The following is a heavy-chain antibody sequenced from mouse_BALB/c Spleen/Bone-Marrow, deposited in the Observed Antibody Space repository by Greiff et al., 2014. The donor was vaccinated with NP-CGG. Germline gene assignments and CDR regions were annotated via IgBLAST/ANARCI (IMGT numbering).Heavy chain of an antibody. V-gene: IGHV14-3*02. J-gene: IGHJ3*01. CDR2: IDPANGNT. CDR3: ANYYYGSSLFAY. CDR1: GFNXXXTY. D-gene: IGHD1-1*01. Sequence: SVKLSCTASGFNXXXTYMHXVKXRXEQGLEWIGRIDPANGNTKYDPKFQGKATITADTSSNTAYLQLSSLTSEDTAVYYCANYYYGSSLFAYWGQGTLVTVSA.